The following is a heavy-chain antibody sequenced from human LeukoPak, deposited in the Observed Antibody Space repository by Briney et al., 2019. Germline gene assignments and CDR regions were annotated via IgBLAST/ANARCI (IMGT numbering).Heavy chain of an antibody. CDR3: ARGRIVVVTAWAFDI. J-gene: IGHJ3*02. CDR2: IYYSGST. V-gene: IGHV4-31*03. D-gene: IGHD3-22*01. Sequence: SQTLSLTCTVSGGSISSGGYYWSWIRQHPGKGLEWIGYIYYSGSTYYNPSLKSRVTISVGTSKNQFSLKLSSVTAADTAVYYCARGRIVVVTAWAFDIWGQGTMVTVSS. CDR1: GGSISSGGYY.